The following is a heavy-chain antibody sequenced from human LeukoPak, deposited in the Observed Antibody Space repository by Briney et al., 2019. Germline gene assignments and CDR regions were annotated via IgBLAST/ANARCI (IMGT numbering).Heavy chain of an antibody. CDR3: ARGGRTMVTY. D-gene: IGHD4-17*01. V-gene: IGHV3-30-3*01. CDR1: GFTFSSYA. J-gene: IGHJ4*02. Sequence: GRSLRLSCAASGFTFSSYAMHWVRQAPGKGLEWVAVISYDGSNKYYADSVKGRFTISRDNSKNTLYLQMNSLRAEDTAVYYCARGGRTMVTYWGQGTLVTVSS. CDR2: ISYDGSNK.